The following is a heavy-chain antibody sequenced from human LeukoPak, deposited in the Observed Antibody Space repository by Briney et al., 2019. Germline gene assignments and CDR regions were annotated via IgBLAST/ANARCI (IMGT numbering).Heavy chain of an antibody. CDR3: ARDCSGGSCYGAFDI. CDR1: GGSFSGYY. Sequence: SETLSLTCAVYGGSFSGYYWSWIRQPPGKGLEWIGYIYDSGSTYYDPSLKSRITISVDTSENRFSLKLSSVTATDTAVYYCARDCSGGSCYGAFDIWGQGTMVTVSS. J-gene: IGHJ3*02. D-gene: IGHD2-15*01. CDR2: IYDSGST. V-gene: IGHV4-34*09.